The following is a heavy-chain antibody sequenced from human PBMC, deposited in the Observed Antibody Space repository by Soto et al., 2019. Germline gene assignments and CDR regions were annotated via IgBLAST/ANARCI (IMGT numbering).Heavy chain of an antibody. CDR3: ARGRNYDFWSGYYYGMDV. D-gene: IGHD3-3*01. CDR2: IYYSGST. CDR1: GGSISSGDYY. J-gene: IGHJ6*02. V-gene: IGHV4-30-4*01. Sequence: QVQLQESGPGLVKPSQTLSLTCTVSGGSISSGDYYWSWIRQPPGKGLEWIGYIYYSGSTYYNPSLMSRVTISVDTSKNQFSLKLSSVTAADTDVYYCARGRNYDFWSGYYYGMDVWGQGTTVTVSS.